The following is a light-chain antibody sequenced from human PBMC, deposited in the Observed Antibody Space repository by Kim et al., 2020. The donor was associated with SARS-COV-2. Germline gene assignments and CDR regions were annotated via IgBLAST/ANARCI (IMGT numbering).Light chain of an antibody. Sequence: SLGDRVTITCRASQSIRNWLAWYQQKPGKAPKLLIYKASSLESGVPSRFSGSGSGSEFTLTISSLQPDDFATYYCQQYNSYSPETFGQGTKVDIK. CDR2: KAS. CDR1: QSIRNW. CDR3: QQYNSYSPET. J-gene: IGKJ1*01. V-gene: IGKV1-5*03.